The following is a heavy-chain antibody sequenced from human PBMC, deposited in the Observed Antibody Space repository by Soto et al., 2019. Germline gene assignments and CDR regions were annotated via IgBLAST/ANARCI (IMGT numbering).Heavy chain of an antibody. CDR3: ASLQSSSVDIVPRGDY. Sequence: QVQLVQSGAEVKKPGSSVKVSCTASGGTFSSYAISWVRQAPGQGLEWMGGIIPIFGTANYAQKFQGRVTITADESTSTAYMELSSLRSEDTAVYYCASLQSSSVDIVPRGDYWGQGTLVTVSS. CDR2: IIPIFGTA. J-gene: IGHJ4*02. V-gene: IGHV1-69*01. CDR1: GGTFSSYA. D-gene: IGHD5-12*01.